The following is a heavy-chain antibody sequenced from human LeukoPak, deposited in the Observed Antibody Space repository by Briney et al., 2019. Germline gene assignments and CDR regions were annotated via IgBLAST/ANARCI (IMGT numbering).Heavy chain of an antibody. J-gene: IGHJ4*02. Sequence: PGGSLRLSCAASETSFNTYSMNWFRQTPGKGREWVASISDSGSNTYYADSVTGRSTIPSDNSKNTAYLHLNSLRAGNTALYYFANSYSSSSAFYFDYWGQGTLVTVSS. CDR1: ETSFNTYS. V-gene: IGHV3-23*01. CDR2: ISDSGSNT. D-gene: IGHD6-6*01. CDR3: ANSYSSSSAFYFDY.